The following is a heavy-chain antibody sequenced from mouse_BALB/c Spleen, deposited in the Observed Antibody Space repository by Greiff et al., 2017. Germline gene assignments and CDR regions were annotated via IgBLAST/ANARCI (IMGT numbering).Heavy chain of an antibody. CDR1: GYTFTSYY. CDR3: ARGYYGRDWYFDV. D-gene: IGHD1-1*01. J-gene: IGHJ1*01. CDR2: IYPGNVNT. V-gene: IGHV1S56*01. Sequence: QVQLQQSGPELVKPGASVRISCKASGYTFTSYYIHWVKQRPGQGLEWIGWIYPGNVNTKYNEKFKGKATLTADKSSSTAYMQLSSLTSEDSAVYFCARGYYGRDWYFDVWGAGTTVTVSS.